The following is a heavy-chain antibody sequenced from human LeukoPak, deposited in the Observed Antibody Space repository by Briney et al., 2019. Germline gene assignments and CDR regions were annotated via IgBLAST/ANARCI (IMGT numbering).Heavy chain of an antibody. CDR1: GITFSSYA. V-gene: IGHV3-23*01. Sequence: GGSLRLSCAASGITFSSYAMSWVRQAPGKGLEWVSGTSGSGRSIHYADSVKGRFTISRDNSKNTLYLQMNSLRADDTAVYYCAKDMNSWWDGSGLGDYFDYWGQGTLVTVSS. CDR3: AKDMNSWWDGSGLGDYFDY. D-gene: IGHD6-19*01. J-gene: IGHJ4*02. CDR2: TSGSGRSI.